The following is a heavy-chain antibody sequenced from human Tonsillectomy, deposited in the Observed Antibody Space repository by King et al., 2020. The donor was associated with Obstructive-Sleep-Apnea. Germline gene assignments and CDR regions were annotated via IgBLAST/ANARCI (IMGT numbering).Heavy chain of an antibody. D-gene: IGHD2-21*02. V-gene: IGHV3-7*01. CDR1: GLTFNSYW. J-gene: IGHJ4*02. Sequence: VQLVESGGGLVQPGGSLRLSCAASGLTFNSYWMTWIRQAPGKGLEWVANINQDGSQKDYVDSVKGRFTISRDNAKNSWYLQMNSLRVEDTAVYYCGSGDWHAYWGQGTLVTVSS. CDR2: INQDGSQK. CDR3: GSGDWHAY.